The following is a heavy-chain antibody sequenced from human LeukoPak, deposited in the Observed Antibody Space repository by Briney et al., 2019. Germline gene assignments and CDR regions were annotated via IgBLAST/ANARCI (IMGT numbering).Heavy chain of an antibody. CDR2: ISWNSGSI. V-gene: IGHV3-9*01. CDR1: GFTFDDYA. Sequence: PGGSLRLSCAASGFTFDDYAMHWVRQAPGRGLEWVSGISWNSGSIGYADSVKGRSTISRDNAKSSLYLQMNSLRAEDTALYYCTKDIGYDSSGYLDYWGQGTLVTVSS. CDR3: TKDIGYDSSGYLDY. D-gene: IGHD3-22*01. J-gene: IGHJ4*02.